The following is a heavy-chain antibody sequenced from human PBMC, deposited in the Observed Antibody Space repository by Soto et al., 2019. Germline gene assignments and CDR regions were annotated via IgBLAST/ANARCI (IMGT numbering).Heavy chain of an antibody. CDR3: ARMGDVPYYYYGLDV. V-gene: IGHV1-18*01. Sequence: QVQLVQSGAEVKKPGASVKVSCKASGYSFTRYGISWVRQAPGQGLEWMGWISGYNANTNYPENLQGRVTMTTDTSTSTAYMEVRNLISDDTPVYYCARMGDVPYYYYGLDVWGQGTTVTVSS. D-gene: IGHD3-16*01. CDR2: ISGYNANT. CDR1: GYSFTRYG. J-gene: IGHJ6*02.